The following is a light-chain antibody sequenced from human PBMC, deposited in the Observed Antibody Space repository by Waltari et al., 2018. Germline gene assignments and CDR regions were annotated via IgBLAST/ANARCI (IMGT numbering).Light chain of an antibody. Sequence: DIVMTQSPLSLPVTPGEPASIPCRSSQNLLHSNGYNYLDWYLQKPGQSPQLLIYLGSYRASGVPDRFSGSGSCTDFTLKISRVEAEDVGVYYCMQSLQTPRTFGQGTKLEIK. CDR3: MQSLQTPRT. CDR1: QNLLHSNGYNY. CDR2: LGS. J-gene: IGKJ2*01. V-gene: IGKV2-28*01.